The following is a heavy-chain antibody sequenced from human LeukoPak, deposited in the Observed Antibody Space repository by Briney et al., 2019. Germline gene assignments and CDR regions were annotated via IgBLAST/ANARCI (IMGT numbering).Heavy chain of an antibody. Sequence: SETLSLTCTVSGGSISSYYWNWVRQPPGKGLEWIGYIYYSGSTNYNPSLKSRVTISVDTSKNQFSLKLSSVTAADTAVYYCARGGWYPESFQHWGQGALVTVSS. CDR2: IYYSGST. D-gene: IGHD6-19*01. J-gene: IGHJ1*01. V-gene: IGHV4-59*01. CDR1: GGSISSYY. CDR3: ARGGWYPESFQH.